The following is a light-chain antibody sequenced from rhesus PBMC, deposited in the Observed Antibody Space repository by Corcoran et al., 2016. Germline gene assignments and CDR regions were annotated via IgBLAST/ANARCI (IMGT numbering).Light chain of an antibody. J-gene: IGKJ3*01. V-gene: IGKV2-61*03. CDR1: QSLLHSDGYTY. CDR2: LGS. Sequence: DIVMTQTPLSLPVTPGESASISCRSSQSLLHSDGYTYLDWYLQKPGQSPLLLIYLGSRRASGVPVRVSGSGSGTYFTRKISRVEAEDVGVYYCMQGTQLPFTFGPGTKLDIK. CDR3: MQGTQLPFT.